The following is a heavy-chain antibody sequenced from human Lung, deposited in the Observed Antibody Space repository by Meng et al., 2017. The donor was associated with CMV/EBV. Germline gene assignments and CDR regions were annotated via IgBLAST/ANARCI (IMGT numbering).Heavy chain of an antibody. J-gene: IGHJ6*02. CDR2: ISAAGDT. V-gene: IGHV3-13*01. Sequence: GGSLRLSCAASGFSFSYYDMHWVRQVTGKSLEWVSAISAAGDTYYPDSLKGRFSVSRENGNNSVYLQMNSLGAGDTAAYYCARVSIQSGFGMDVWGQGTTVXVSS. D-gene: IGHD3-3*01. CDR1: GFSFSYYD. CDR3: ARVSIQSGFGMDV.